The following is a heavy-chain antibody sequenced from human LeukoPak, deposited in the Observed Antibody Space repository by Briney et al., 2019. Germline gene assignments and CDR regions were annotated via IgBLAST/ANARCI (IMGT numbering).Heavy chain of an antibody. V-gene: IGHV4-59*01. CDR2: IYYSGST. CDR3: ARAVVPAAMRGNWFDP. Sequence: SSETLSLTCTVSGSSISSYYWSWIRQPPGKGPEWIGYIYYSGSTNYNPSLKSRVTISVDTSKNQFSLKLSSVTAADTAVYYCARAVVPAAMRGNWFDPWGQGTLVTVSS. D-gene: IGHD2-2*01. J-gene: IGHJ5*02. CDR1: GSSISSYY.